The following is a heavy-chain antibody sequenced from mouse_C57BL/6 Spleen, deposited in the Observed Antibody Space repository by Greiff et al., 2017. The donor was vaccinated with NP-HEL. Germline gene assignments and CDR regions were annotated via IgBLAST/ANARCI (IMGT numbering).Heavy chain of an antibody. J-gene: IGHJ3*01. CDR1: GFNIKDYY. V-gene: IGHV14-1*01. CDR3: TTGGSSGYGGFAY. D-gene: IGHD3-2*02. Sequence: VQLKESGAELVRPGASVKLSCTASGFNIKDYYMHWVKRRPEQGLEWIGRIDPEDGDTEYAPKFQGKATMTADTSSNTAYLQLSSLTSEDTAVYYCTTGGSSGYGGFAYWGQGTLVTVSA. CDR2: IDPEDGDT.